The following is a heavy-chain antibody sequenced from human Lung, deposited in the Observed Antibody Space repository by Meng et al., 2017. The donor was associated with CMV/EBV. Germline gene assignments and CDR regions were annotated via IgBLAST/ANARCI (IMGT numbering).Heavy chain of an antibody. CDR3: ARVAKSTITGTTHYYYYGMDV. J-gene: IGHJ6*02. V-gene: IGHV4-59*01. CDR2: IYYSGST. CDR1: GGSISSYY. Sequence: SETLSLXCTVSGGSISSYYWSWIRQPPGKGLEWIGYIYYSGSTNYNPSLKSRVTISVDTSKNQFSLKLSSVTAADTAVYYCARVAKSTITGTTHYYYYGMDVWGQGTXVTVSS. D-gene: IGHD1-7*01.